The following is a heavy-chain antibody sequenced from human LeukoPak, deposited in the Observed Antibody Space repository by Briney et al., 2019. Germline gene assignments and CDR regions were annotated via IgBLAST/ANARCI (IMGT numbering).Heavy chain of an antibody. Sequence: GESLKISCKGSGYSFTSYWIGWVRQMPGRGLEWMGIIYPGDSDTRYSPSFQGQVTISADKSISTAYLQWSSLKASDTAMYYCARLPLRAAAAGFALGNWFDPWGQGSLVTVSS. J-gene: IGHJ5*02. D-gene: IGHD6-13*01. CDR2: IYPGDSDT. V-gene: IGHV5-51*01. CDR3: ARLPLRAAAAGFALGNWFDP. CDR1: GYSFTSYW.